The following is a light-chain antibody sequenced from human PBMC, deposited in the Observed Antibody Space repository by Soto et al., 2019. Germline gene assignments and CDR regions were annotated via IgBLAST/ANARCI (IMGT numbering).Light chain of an antibody. CDR3: SSFAGNNKLV. J-gene: IGLJ2*01. Sequence: QSALTQPPSASGSPGQSVTISCTGTSSDVGGYNYVSWYQQHPGKAPKLMISEVSKRPSGVPDRFSGSKSGNTASLTVSGLQAEDEADYYCSSFAGNNKLVFGGGTTLTVL. CDR1: SSDVGGYNY. V-gene: IGLV2-8*01. CDR2: EVS.